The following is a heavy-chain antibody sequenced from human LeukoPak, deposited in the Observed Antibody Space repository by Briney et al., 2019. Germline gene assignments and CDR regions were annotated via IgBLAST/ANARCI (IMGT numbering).Heavy chain of an antibody. D-gene: IGHD2-21*01. V-gene: IGHV1-8*01. CDR1: GYTFTSYD. CDR2: MNPNSGNT. CDR3: ARGASRSYYYYGMDV. Sequence: ASVKVSCKASGYTFTSYDINWVRQATGQGLEWMGRMNPNSGNTGYAQKFQGRVTMTRNTSISTAYMELSSLRSEDTAVYYCARGASRSYYYYGMDVWGQGTTVTVSS. J-gene: IGHJ6*02.